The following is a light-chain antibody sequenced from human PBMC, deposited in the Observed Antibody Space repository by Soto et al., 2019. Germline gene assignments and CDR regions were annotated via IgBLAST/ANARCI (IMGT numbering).Light chain of an antibody. CDR3: AAWDDSLSGQV. V-gene: IGLV1-47*02. CDR1: SSNIGSNY. J-gene: IGLJ1*01. CDR2: SNN. Sequence: QSVLTQPPSASGTPGPRVTISCSGSSSNIGSNYVYWYQQLPGTAPKLLIYSNNQRPSGVPDRFSGSKSGTSASLAISWLRSEDEADYYCAAWDDSLSGQVFGTGTKLTVL.